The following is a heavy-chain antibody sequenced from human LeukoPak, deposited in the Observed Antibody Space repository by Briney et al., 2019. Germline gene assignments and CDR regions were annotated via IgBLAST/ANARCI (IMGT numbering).Heavy chain of an antibody. Sequence: SVKVSCKASGYTFTGYYMHWVRQAPGQGLEWMGWINPNSGGTNYAQKFQGRVTMTRDTSISTAYMELSRLRSDDTAVYYCARGAHYHDSSEGYDYWGQGTLVTVSS. CDR2: INPNSGGT. D-gene: IGHD3-22*01. V-gene: IGHV1-2*02. J-gene: IGHJ4*02. CDR3: ARGAHYHDSSEGYDY. CDR1: GYTFTGYY.